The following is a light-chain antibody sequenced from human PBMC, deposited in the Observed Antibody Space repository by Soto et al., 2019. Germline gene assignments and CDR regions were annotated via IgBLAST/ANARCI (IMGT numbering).Light chain of an antibody. Sequence: QSALTQPASVSGSPGQSITISCTGTSSDVGGYNFVSWYQQHPGKAPKLMIYEVNNRPSGVSNRFSASKSGNTASLTISGLQAEDEAYYYCSSYTSASTRVFGGGTKLTVL. J-gene: IGLJ3*02. CDR1: SSDVGGYNF. V-gene: IGLV2-14*01. CDR3: SSYTSASTRV. CDR2: EVN.